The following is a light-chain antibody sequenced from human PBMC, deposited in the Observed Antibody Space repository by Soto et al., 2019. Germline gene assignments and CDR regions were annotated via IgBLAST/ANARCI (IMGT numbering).Light chain of an antibody. Sequence: DIQLTQSPSFLSASVGDRVTITCQASQTISNWLAWYLQRPGKAPKVXIYKASTLESGVPSRFSCSGAGPECTRTISSLQPEDVPTDYCPQYNSYSQTFCQGTKVDIK. J-gene: IGKJ1*01. CDR3: PQYNSYSQT. CDR1: QTISNW. V-gene: IGKV1-5*03. CDR2: KAS.